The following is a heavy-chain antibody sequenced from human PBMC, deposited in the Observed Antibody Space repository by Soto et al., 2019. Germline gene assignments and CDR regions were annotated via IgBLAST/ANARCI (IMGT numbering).Heavy chain of an antibody. Sequence: EVQLLESGGGLVQPGGSLRLSCVASGFPFSNYYMDWVRQAPGKGLEWVAVISGSEDNIHYADSVKGRFTISRDNXXXXXXXXXXXXXXXXXXXXXXXXXXXXXXMDVWGQGTTVTVSS. J-gene: IGHJ6*02. CDR1: GFPFSNYY. CDR3: XXXXXXXXMDV. CDR2: ISGSEDNI. V-gene: IGHV3-23*01.